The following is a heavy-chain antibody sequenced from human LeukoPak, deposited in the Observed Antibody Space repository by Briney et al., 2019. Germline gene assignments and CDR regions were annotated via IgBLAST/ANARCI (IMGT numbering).Heavy chain of an antibody. CDR3: AKGLWFGELDAFDI. V-gene: IGHV3-23*01. Sequence: GGSLRLSCAASGFTFSTYAMSWVRQAPGKGLEWVSVVSGSGGSTYYADSVKGRFTISRDNSKNTLYLQMNSLRAVDTAVYYCAKGLWFGELDAFDIWGQGTMVTVSS. D-gene: IGHD3-10*01. J-gene: IGHJ3*02. CDR1: GFTFSTYA. CDR2: VSGSGGST.